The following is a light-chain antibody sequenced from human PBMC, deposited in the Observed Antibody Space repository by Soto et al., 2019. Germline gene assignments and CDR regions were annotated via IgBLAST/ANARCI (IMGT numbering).Light chain of an antibody. Sequence: QSALTQPASVSGSPGQSITISCTGTSSDAGGYNYISWYQQHPGKAPKFIIYDVRNRPSGVSNRFSGSRSGNTASLTISGLQAEDEADYYCSSYTSSNTVIFGGGTKLTVL. V-gene: IGLV2-14*03. CDR2: DVR. CDR3: SSYTSSNTVI. J-gene: IGLJ2*01. CDR1: SSDAGGYNY.